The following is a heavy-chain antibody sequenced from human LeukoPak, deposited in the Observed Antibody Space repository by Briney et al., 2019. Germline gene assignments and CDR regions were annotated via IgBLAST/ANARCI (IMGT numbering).Heavy chain of an antibody. CDR2: ISWNSGSI. J-gene: IGHJ4*02. CDR1: GFTFDDYA. D-gene: IGHD2-15*01. CDR3: AKDGVVVAAHSYFDY. V-gene: IGHV3-9*01. Sequence: GRSLRLSCAASGFTFDDYAMHWVRQAPGKGLEWVSGISWNSGSIGYADSVKGRFTISRDNAKNSLYLQMNSLRAEDTALYYCAKDGVVVAAHSYFDYWGQGTLVTVSS.